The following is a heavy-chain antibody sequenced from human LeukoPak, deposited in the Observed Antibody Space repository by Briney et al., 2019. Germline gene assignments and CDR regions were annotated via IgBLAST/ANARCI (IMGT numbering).Heavy chain of an antibody. V-gene: IGHV1-69*13. CDR2: IIPIFGTA. CDR3: ARGSYCSSTSCYKDLDY. J-gene: IGHJ4*02. D-gene: IGHD2-2*02. Sequence: GASVKVSCKASGYTFINYGISWVRQAPGQGLEWMGGIIPIFGTANYAQKFQGRVTITADESTSTAYMELSSLRSEDTAVYYCARGSYCSSTSCYKDLDYWGQGTLVTVSS. CDR1: GYTFINYG.